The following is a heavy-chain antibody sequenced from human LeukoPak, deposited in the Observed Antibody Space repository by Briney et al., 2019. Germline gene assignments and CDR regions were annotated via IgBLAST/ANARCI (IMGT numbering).Heavy chain of an antibody. CDR1: GFTFSSYG. D-gene: IGHD3-10*01. V-gene: IGHV3-33*01. Sequence: GGSLRLSCAASGFTFSSYGMHWVRQAPGKGLDWVAVIWYDGSNKYYADSVKGRFTISRDNSKNTLYLQMNSLRAEDTAVYYCARGTVTMVDYWGQGALVTVSS. CDR2: IWYDGSNK. J-gene: IGHJ4*02. CDR3: ARGTVTMVDY.